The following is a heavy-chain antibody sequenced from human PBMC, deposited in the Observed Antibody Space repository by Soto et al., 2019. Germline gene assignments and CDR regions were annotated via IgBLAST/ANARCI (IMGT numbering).Heavy chain of an antibody. Sequence: SVKVSCKASGGTFSSYAISWVRQAPGQGLEWMGGIIPIFGTANYAQKFQGRVTITADESTSTAYMELSSLRSEDTAVYYCARDAVMDFWSGYPAHNWFDPWGQGTLVTVPQ. D-gene: IGHD3-3*01. CDR3: ARDAVMDFWSGYPAHNWFDP. CDR1: GGTFSSYA. V-gene: IGHV1-69*13. CDR2: IIPIFGTA. J-gene: IGHJ5*02.